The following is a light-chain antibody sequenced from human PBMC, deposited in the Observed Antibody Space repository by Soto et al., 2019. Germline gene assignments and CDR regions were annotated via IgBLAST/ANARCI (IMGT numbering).Light chain of an antibody. Sequence: QSVLTQSPSASGTPGQRVTVSCSGSSSNIGTKYVYWYQQLPGTAPKVLIYSTDKRPSGVPDRFSGSKSGTSASLAISGLRSEDEADYYCAAWDDSLSGPVFGGGTKVTVL. J-gene: IGLJ2*01. CDR2: STD. CDR3: AAWDDSLSGPV. V-gene: IGLV1-47*01. CDR1: SSNIGTKY.